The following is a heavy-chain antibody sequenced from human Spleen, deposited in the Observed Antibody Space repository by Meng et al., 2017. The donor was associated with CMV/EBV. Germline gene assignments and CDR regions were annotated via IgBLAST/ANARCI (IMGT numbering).Heavy chain of an antibody. D-gene: IGHD2-21*02. CDR1: GFTFGDYA. Sequence: GGSLRLSCTGSGFTFGDYAMSWVRQAPGKGLEWVGVIRGKPYGGTTEYAASVKGRFTISRDDSESIAYLQMSSLKTEDTGLYYCARTGGGGDSFWGSYYYHMDVWGQGTAVTVSS. V-gene: IGHV3-49*04. J-gene: IGHJ6*02. CDR2: IRGKPYGGTT. CDR3: ARTGGGGDSFWGSYYYHMDV.